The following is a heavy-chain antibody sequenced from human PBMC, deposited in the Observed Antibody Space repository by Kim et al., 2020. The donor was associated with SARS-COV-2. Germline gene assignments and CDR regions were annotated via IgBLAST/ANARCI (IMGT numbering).Heavy chain of an antibody. Sequence: SETLSLTCTVSGGSISSSSYYWGWIRQPPGKGLEWIGSIYYSGSTYYNPSLKSRVTISVDTSKNQFSLKLSSVTAADTAVYYCARLECLLLFKTFGGSCYSFRAFDIWGQGTMVTVSS. V-gene: IGHV4-39*01. D-gene: IGHD2-15*01. CDR3: ARLECLLLFKTFGGSCYSFRAFDI. J-gene: IGHJ3*02. CDR2: IYYSGST. CDR1: GGSISSSSYY.